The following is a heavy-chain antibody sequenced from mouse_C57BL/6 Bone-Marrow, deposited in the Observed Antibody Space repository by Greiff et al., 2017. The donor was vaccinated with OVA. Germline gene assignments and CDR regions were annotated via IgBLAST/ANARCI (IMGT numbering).Heavy chain of an antibody. J-gene: IGHJ1*03. CDR1: GYTFTSYW. V-gene: IGHV1-53*01. Sequence: QVQLQQPGTELVKPGASVKLSCKASGYTFTSYWMHWVKQRPGQGLEWIGNINPSNGGTNYNEKFKSKATLTVDKSSSTAYMQLSSLTSEDSAVYYCARCRYYGSSYVGYFDVWGTGTTVTVSS. D-gene: IGHD1-1*01. CDR2: INPSNGGT. CDR3: ARCRYYGSSYVGYFDV.